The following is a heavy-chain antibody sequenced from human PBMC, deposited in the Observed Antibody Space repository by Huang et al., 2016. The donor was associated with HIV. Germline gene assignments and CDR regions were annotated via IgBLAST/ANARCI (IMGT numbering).Heavy chain of an antibody. J-gene: IGHJ3*02. V-gene: IGHV5-51*03. D-gene: IGHD2-15*01. CDR2: SYFDDSDG. CDR1: RYNFAGYW. Sequence: EVQLVQSGAEVNRPGASLKIACKGSRYNFAGYWIGWVRKMPGKGLECRGSSYFDDSDGRYSPSLKGQVTIAADTSLYSTYLQWTSLRASDTAIFYCARRRRGGVDIWGQGTLVTVSS. CDR3: ARRRRGGVDI.